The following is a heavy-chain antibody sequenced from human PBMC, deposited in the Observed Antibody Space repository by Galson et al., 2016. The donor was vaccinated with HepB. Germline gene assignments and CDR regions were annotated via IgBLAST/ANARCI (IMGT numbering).Heavy chain of an antibody. Sequence: QSGAEVKKPGESLKISCKGSGYRFSSYYIAWVRQMPGKGLEWMGTIYPGDSDTRYSPSFQGQVTISADKSITTAYLQWSSLKASDTPIYYCARSFQAYYFDYWGQGALVTVSS. V-gene: IGHV5-51*01. CDR2: IYPGDSDT. CDR3: ARSFQAYYFDY. J-gene: IGHJ4*02. CDR1: GYRFSSYY.